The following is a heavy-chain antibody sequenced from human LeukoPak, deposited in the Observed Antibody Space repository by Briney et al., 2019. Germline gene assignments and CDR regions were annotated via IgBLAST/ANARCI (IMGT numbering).Heavy chain of an antibody. J-gene: IGHJ3*01. Sequence: GGSLRLSCAASGFTFSSYSMNWVRQAPGKGLEWVSSISSSSSYIYYADSVKGRFTISRDNSKNSLHLQMNSLKSEDTAMYYCARSQMRTERWLQFAGAFDVWGQGTMVTVSS. CDR3: ARSQMRTERWLQFAGAFDV. CDR1: GFTFSSYS. D-gene: IGHD5-24*01. CDR2: ISSSSSYI. V-gene: IGHV3-21*01.